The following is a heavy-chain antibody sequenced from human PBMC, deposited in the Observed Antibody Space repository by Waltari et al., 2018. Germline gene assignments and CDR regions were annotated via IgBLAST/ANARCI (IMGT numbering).Heavy chain of an antibody. CDR3: ARQGGSGRSFDY. CDR1: GGSISSGSYN. Sequence: QLQLQESGPGLVKPSETLSLNCTVSGGSISSGSYNWGWLRQPPGKGLEWIGIFSYSGSTYYNPSLKSRVTISVDTSKNQFSLKLSSVTAADTAVYYCARQGGSGRSFDYWGQGTLVTVSS. V-gene: IGHV4-39*01. CDR2: FSYSGST. D-gene: IGHD3-10*01. J-gene: IGHJ4*02.